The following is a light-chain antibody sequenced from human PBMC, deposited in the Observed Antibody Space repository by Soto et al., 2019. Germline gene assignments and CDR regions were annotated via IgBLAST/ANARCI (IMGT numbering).Light chain of an antibody. V-gene: IGKV3-11*01. CDR1: HDVASY. Sequence: EIVLTQSPATLSLSPGESSTLSCSASHDVASYLAWFHQKPGQPPRLLVYDVSTRATGIPARFSGSGSETDFTLTISSLDPEDFEFYYCQQRSRGPSTFGPGTKVDIK. CDR3: QQRSRGPST. J-gene: IGKJ3*01. CDR2: DVS.